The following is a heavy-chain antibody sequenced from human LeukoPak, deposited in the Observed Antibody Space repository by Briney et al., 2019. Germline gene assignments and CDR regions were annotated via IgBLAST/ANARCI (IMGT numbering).Heavy chain of an antibody. Sequence: GGSLRLSCAASGFTFSSYSMNWVRQAPGKGLEWVGRVKSKVFDGKTDYATPANGRFTISRDDSENTLYLQMNSLKTEDTAVYYCTTDPSSSRPDDAFDIWGQGTMVTVSS. CDR1: GFTFSSYS. CDR2: VKSKVFDGKT. J-gene: IGHJ3*02. CDR3: TTDPSSSRPDDAFDI. V-gene: IGHV3-15*01. D-gene: IGHD6-13*01.